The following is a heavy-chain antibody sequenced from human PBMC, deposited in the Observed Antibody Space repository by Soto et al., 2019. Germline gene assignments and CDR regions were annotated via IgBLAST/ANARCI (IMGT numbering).Heavy chain of an antibody. CDR2: IYYSGST. V-gene: IGHV4-31*03. CDR3: ARAPCSGGSCKGRKYYFDY. CDR1: GGSISSGGYY. Sequence: QVQLQESGPGLVKPSQTLSLTCTVSGGSISSGGYYWSWIRQHPGKGLEWIGYIYYSGSTYYNPSLKSRVTISVDTSKNQFSLKLSSVTAADTAVYYCARAPCSGGSCKGRKYYFDYWGQGTLVTVSS. J-gene: IGHJ4*02. D-gene: IGHD2-15*01.